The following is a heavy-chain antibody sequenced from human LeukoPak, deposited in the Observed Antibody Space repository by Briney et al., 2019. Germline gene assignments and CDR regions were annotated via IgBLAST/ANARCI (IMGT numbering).Heavy chain of an antibody. CDR1: GYTFTSYG. CDR2: ISAYNGNT. CDR3: ARDGGSYLYYYYYYGMDV. J-gene: IGHJ6*02. D-gene: IGHD1-26*01. V-gene: IGHV1-18*01. Sequence: ASVKVSCKASGYTFTSYGISWVRQAPGQGLEXXXXISAYNGNTNYAQKLQGRVTMTTDTSTSTAYMELRSLRSDDTAVYYCARDGGSYLYYYYYYGMDVWGQGTTVTVSS.